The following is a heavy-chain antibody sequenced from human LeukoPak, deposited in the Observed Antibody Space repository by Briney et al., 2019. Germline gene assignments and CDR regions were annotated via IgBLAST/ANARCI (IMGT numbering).Heavy chain of an antibody. CDR1: GFTFSSYE. CDR2: ISSSGSTI. V-gene: IGHV3-48*03. CDR3: ANLQY. Sequence: QPGGSLRLSCAASGFTFSSYEMNWVRQAPGKGLEWVSCISSSGSTIYYADSVKGRFTISRDNSRNTVFLQMSSLTVDDTAVYYCANLQYWGQGSLVVVS. J-gene: IGHJ1*01.